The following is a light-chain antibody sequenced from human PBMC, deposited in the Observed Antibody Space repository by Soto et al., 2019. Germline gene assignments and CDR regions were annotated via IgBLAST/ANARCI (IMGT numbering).Light chain of an antibody. V-gene: IGKV3-20*01. CDR1: QSVIANF. Sequence: EIVLTQSPGTLSLSPGERATLSCRASQSVIANFLAWYQQKPGQAPRLLLYGASSRATGIPDRFSGSGSGTDFTLTISRLEPEDSAVYHCQLFVGSPRIIFGQGTRLEIK. CDR2: GAS. J-gene: IGKJ5*01. CDR3: QLFVGSPRII.